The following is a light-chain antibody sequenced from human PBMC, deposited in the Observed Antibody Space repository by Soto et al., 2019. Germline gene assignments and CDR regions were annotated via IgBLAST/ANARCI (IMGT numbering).Light chain of an antibody. Sequence: DIQMTHSPASLSASVGYRVTISCRESQSISTYLNWYRQNPGKAPELLIYAASSLQSGVPSRFSGSGSGTDFTLTISSLQPEDFSTYFCQQSYSSPYTFVQGTKVDIK. CDR1: QSISTY. CDR3: QQSYSSPYT. J-gene: IGKJ2*01. CDR2: AAS. V-gene: IGKV1-39*01.